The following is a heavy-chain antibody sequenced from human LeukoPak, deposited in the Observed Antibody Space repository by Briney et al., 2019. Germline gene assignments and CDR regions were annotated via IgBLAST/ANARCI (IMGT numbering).Heavy chain of an antibody. J-gene: IGHJ5*02. Sequence: PSETLSLTCTVSGGSISSGGYYWSWIRQHPGKGLEWIGYIYYSGSTYYNPSLKSRVTISVDTSKNQFSLKLSSVTAADTAVYYCARDWQLATNNWFDPWGQGTLVTVSS. CDR1: GGSISSGGYY. V-gene: IGHV4-30-4*08. CDR3: ARDWQLATNNWFDP. CDR2: IYYSGST. D-gene: IGHD6-6*01.